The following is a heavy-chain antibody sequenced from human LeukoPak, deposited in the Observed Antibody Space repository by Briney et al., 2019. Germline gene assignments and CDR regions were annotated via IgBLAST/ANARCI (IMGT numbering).Heavy chain of an antibody. V-gene: IGHV3-20*01. CDR3: ARKGLGGELGGFDY. CDR1: GFTFDDYG. CDR2: INRNGGTT. D-gene: IGHD3-16*01. J-gene: IGHJ4*02. Sequence: GGSLRLSCAGSGFTFDDYGMSWVRQAPGKGLEWVSGINRNGGTTGYADSVKGRFTISRDNAKNSLYLQMNSLRAEDTALYHCARKGLGGELGGFDYWGQGTLVTVSS.